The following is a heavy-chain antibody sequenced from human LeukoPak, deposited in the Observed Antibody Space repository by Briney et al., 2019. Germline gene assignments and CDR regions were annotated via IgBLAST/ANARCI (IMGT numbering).Heavy chain of an antibody. J-gene: IGHJ4*02. CDR1: GFTFSGSP. Sequence: PGGSLRLSCAASGFTFSGSPILWVRQASGKGLEWVGRIRSKADNYATAYAASVQGRCTIPRDDSKNTAYLQLNSLKTEDTAVYYCTQSNYWGQGALVTVSS. V-gene: IGHV3-73*01. CDR2: IRSKADNYAT. CDR3: TQSNY.